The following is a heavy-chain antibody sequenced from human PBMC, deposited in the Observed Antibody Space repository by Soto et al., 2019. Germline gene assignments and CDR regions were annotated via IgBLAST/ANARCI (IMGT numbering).Heavy chain of an antibody. Sequence: ASVKVSCKASGYTFTSYDINWVRQATGQGLEWMGWMNPNGGNTGYAQKFQGRVTMTRNTSISTAYMELSSLRSEDTAVYYCARGLGYSYGYDYYYYGMDVWGQGTTVTVSS. V-gene: IGHV1-8*01. J-gene: IGHJ6*02. CDR3: ARGLGYSYGYDYYYYGMDV. CDR2: MNPNGGNT. D-gene: IGHD5-18*01. CDR1: GYTFTSYD.